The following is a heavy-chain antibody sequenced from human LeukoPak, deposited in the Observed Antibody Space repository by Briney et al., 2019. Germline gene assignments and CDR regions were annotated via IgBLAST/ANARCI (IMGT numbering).Heavy chain of an antibody. CDR1: GFSFSSYA. CDR3: AKTHDSSSWGFDY. CDR2: ISYDGSNK. J-gene: IGHJ4*02. D-gene: IGHD6-13*01. V-gene: IGHV3-30-3*01. Sequence: LRLSCAASGFSFSSYAMHWVRQAPGKGLEWVAVISYDGSNKYYADSVKGRFTISRDNSKNTLYLQMNTLRTEDTAVYYCAKTHDSSSWGFDYWGQGTLVTVFS.